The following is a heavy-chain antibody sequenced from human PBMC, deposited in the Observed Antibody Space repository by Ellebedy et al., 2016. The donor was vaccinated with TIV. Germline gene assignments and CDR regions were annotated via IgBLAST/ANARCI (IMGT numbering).Heavy chain of an antibody. V-gene: IGHV4-39*01. D-gene: IGHD6-19*01. CDR2: IYYSGST. CDR1: GGSISSSSYY. Sequence: SETLSLTXTVSGGSISSSSYYWGWIRQPPGKGLEWIGSIYYSGSTYYNPSLKSRVTISVDTSKNQFSLKLSSVTAADTAVYYCARQISIAVAGTRAFDIWGQGTMVTVSS. J-gene: IGHJ3*02. CDR3: ARQISIAVAGTRAFDI.